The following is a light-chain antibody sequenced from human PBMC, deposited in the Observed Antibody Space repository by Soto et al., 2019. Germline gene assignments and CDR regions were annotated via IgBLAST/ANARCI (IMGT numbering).Light chain of an antibody. CDR1: SSDVGGYNY. V-gene: IGLV2-14*01. CDR3: SSYTSSSFVV. Sequence: QSALTLPASVSGSPGQSITISCTGTSSDVGGYNYVSWYQQHPGKAPKLMIYDVSNRPSGVSNRFSGSKSGNTASLTISGLQAEDEADYYCSSYTSSSFVVFGGGTKLTVL. CDR2: DVS. J-gene: IGLJ2*01.